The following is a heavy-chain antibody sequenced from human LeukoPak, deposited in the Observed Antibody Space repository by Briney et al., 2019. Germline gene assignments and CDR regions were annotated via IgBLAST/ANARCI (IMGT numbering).Heavy chain of an antibody. V-gene: IGHV4-39*07. J-gene: IGHJ4*02. CDR2: IYYNGTT. CDR1: GGSISTSDYY. Sequence: SETLSLTCTVSGGSISTSDYYWGWIRQPPGKGLEWVASIYYNGTTYYNPSLKSRVTISVDTSQNQFSLEMRSVTAADTAVFFCTRLGRDWSKRSFDQWGQGTLVTVSS. CDR3: TRLGRDWSKRSFDQ. D-gene: IGHD3-9*01.